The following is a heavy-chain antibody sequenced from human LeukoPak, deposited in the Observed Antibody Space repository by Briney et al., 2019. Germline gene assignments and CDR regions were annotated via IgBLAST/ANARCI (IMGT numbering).Heavy chain of an antibody. CDR2: ISGSGSST. CDR1: GFTFSSYA. V-gene: IGHV3-23*01. Sequence: PGGSLRLSCAASGFTFSSYAMSWVRQAPGKGLEWVSAISGSGSSTYYADSVKGRFTISRDNSKNTLYLQMNSLRAEDTAVYYCAKAGVGSSSWYDYWGQGTLVTVSS. J-gene: IGHJ4*02. D-gene: IGHD6-13*01. CDR3: AKAGVGSSSWYDY.